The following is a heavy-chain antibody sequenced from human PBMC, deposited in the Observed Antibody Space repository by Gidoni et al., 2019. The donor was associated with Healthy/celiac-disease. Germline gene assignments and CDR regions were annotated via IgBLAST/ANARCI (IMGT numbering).Heavy chain of an antibody. V-gene: IGHV5-51*01. J-gene: IGHJ5*02. CDR2: IYPGDSDT. D-gene: IGHD3-10*01. CDR1: GYSFTSYW. CDR3: ARLEGTMVRGVIDNWFDP. Sequence: EVQLVQSGAEVKKPGESLKISCKGSGYSFTSYWIGWVRQMPGKGLEWMGIIYPGDSDTRYSPSFQGQVTISADKSISTAYLQWSSLKASDTAMYYCARLEGTMVRGVIDNWFDPWGQGTLVTVSS.